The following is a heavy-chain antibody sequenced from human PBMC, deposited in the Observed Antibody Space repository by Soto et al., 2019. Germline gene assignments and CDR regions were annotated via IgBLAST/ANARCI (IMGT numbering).Heavy chain of an antibody. D-gene: IGHD6-6*01. Sequence: SETLSLTCAVSGGSISTSGYYWGWIRQPPGMGLEWIGSLSYTGSSKTYYNPSLKSRVTISGDTSKNHFSVELSSVTAADTAIYYCARRPYSSSSGGYDYWGQGTLVTVS. CDR1: GGSISTSGYY. J-gene: IGHJ4*02. CDR3: ARRPYSSSSGGYDY. V-gene: IGHV4-39*02. CDR2: LSYTGSSKT.